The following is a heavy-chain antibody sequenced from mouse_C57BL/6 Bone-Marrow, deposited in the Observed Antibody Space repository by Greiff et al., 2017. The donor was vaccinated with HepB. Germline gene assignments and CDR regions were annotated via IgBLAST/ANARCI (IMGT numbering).Heavy chain of an antibody. CDR2: IDPENGDT. Sequence: SGAELVRPGASVKLSCTASGFNIKDDYIHWVQQRPEQGLEWIGWIDPENGDTEYASKFQGKATITADTSSNTAYLQLSSLTSEDTAVYYCTTLYYYGSPGVWGTGTTVTVSS. D-gene: IGHD1-1*01. CDR1: GFNIKDDY. V-gene: IGHV14-4*01. J-gene: IGHJ1*03. CDR3: TTLYYYGSPGV.